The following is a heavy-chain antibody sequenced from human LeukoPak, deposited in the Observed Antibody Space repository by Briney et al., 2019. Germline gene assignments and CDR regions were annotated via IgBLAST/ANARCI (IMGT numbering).Heavy chain of an antibody. V-gene: IGHV1-2*02. J-gene: IGHJ4*02. CDR2: INPNSGGT. CDR3: AFIGRYCSSTSCSFDY. D-gene: IGHD2-2*01. Sequence: ASVKVSCMASGYTFTGYYMHWVRQAPGQGLEWMGWINPNSGGTNYAQKFQGRVTMTRDTSIRTAYMELSRLRSDDTAVYYCAFIGRYCSSTSCSFDYWGQGTLVTVSS. CDR1: GYTFTGYY.